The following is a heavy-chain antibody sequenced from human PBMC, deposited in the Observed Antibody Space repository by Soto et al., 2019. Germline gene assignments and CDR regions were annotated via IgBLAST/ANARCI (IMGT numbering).Heavy chain of an antibody. CDR3: ARRHWNFGNYFDY. CDR1: GGSISSSSYY. Sequence: PLETLSLTCTVSGGSISSSSYYWGWIRQPPGKGLEWIGSIYYSGSTYYNPSLKSRVTISVDTSKNQFSLKLSSVTAADTAVYYCARRHWNFGNYFDYWGQGTLVTVSS. V-gene: IGHV4-39*01. CDR2: IYYSGST. D-gene: IGHD1-7*01. J-gene: IGHJ4*02.